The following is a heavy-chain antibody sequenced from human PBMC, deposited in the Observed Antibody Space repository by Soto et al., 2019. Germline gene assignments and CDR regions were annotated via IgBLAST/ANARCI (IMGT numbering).Heavy chain of an antibody. CDR2: IYHSGST. CDR1: GGSISSGGYS. J-gene: IGHJ6*02. D-gene: IGHD5-18*01. CDR3: ASLTKLQLWCGGDYYYGMDV. V-gene: IGHV4-30-2*02. Sequence: SETLSLTCAVSGGSISSGGYSWSWIRQPPGKGLEWIGYIYHSGSTSYNPSLKSRVTISVDTSKNQFSLKLRSVTAADTAVYYCASLTKLQLWCGGDYYYGMDVWGQGTTVTVSS.